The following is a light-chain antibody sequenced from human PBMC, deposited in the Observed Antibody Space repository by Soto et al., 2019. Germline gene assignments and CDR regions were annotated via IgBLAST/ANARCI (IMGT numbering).Light chain of an antibody. CDR3: QQYGSSPTWT. CDR1: QSVSSSY. J-gene: IGKJ1*01. CDR2: GAS. Sequence: EIVLTQSPGTLSLSRGERATLSCRASQSVSSSYLAWYQQKPGQAPRLLIYGASSRATGIPDRFSGSGSGKDFTLTISRLEPEHFAVYYCQQYGSSPTWTFGQRTKVDI. V-gene: IGKV3-20*01.